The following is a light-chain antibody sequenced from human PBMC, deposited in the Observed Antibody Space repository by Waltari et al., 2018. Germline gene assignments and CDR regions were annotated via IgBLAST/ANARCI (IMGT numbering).Light chain of an antibody. CDR2: RAS. CDR3: QQHGTLPAT. CDR1: QRVCSSS. Sequence: EIVLTQSPGTASLSPGERATLSCRASQRVCSSSLAWYQQKPGQAPRLVIYRASRRATGIPDRFSGSGSGTDFSLTISRLEPEDFAVYYCQQHGTLPATFGQGTKVEIK. J-gene: IGKJ1*01. V-gene: IGKV3-20*01.